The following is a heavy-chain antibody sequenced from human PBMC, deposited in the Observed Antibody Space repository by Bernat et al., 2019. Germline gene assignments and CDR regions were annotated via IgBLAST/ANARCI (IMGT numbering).Heavy chain of an antibody. CDR3: ARDRYEYVWGSSLMAYYFDY. V-gene: IGHV1-18*01. D-gene: IGHD3-16*01. CDR2: ISAYKGNT. J-gene: IGHJ4*02. Sequence: QVQLVQSGVEVKKPGASVKVSCKAFGYTFTNYGITWVRQAPGQGLEWMGWISAYKGNTNYAQKFQGRVTMTTDTSTSTAYMELRSLRCDDTAVYYCARDRYEYVWGSSLMAYYFDYWGQGTLVSVSS. CDR1: GYTFTNYG.